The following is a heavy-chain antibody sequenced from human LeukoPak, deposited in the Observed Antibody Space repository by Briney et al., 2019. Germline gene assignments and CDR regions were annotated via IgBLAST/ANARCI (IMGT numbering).Heavy chain of an antibody. V-gene: IGHV3-11*06. Sequence: GGSLRLSCAASGFTFSDYYMSWIRQAPGKGLEWVSYISSSSSYTNYADSVKGRFTISRDNAKNSLYLQMNSLRAEDTAVYYCARGTGAAPNWIDPWGQGTLVTVSS. CDR2: ISSSSSYT. D-gene: IGHD6-19*01. CDR1: GFTFSDYY. J-gene: IGHJ5*02. CDR3: ARGTGAAPNWIDP.